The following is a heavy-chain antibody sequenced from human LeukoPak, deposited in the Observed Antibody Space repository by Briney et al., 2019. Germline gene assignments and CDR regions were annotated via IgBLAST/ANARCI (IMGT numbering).Heavy chain of an antibody. J-gene: IGHJ4*02. V-gene: IGHV3-11*05. CDR1: GFTFSDYY. Sequence: NPGGSLRLSCAASGFTFSDYYMSWIRQAPGKGLEWVSYISSSSSYTNYADSVKGRFSISRDNSKNTLYLQMDSLRGEDTAVYYCAKDFRIGYSAHFDYWGQGALVTVSS. CDR2: ISSSSSYT. CDR3: AKDFRIGYSAHFDY. D-gene: IGHD2-21*01.